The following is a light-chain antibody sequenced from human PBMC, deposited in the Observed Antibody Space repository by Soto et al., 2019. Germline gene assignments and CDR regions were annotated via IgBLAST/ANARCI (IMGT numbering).Light chain of an antibody. CDR1: QSLSSNF. Sequence: EIVLTQSPDTLSLSPGEGATLSCRASQSLSSNFLAWYQKRPGQAPRLLIYAASSRATGIPDRFSGSGSGTDFTLTIRRLEPEDFAVYYCQQYGSSPRTFGGGTKVEIK. V-gene: IGKV3-20*01. CDR2: AAS. CDR3: QQYGSSPRT. J-gene: IGKJ4*01.